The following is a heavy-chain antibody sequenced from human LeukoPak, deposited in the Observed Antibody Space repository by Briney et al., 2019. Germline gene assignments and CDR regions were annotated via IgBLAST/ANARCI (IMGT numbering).Heavy chain of an antibody. CDR2: ISSSSSYI. D-gene: IGHD6-19*01. CDR1: GFTFSSYS. Sequence: GGSLRLSCAASGFTFSSYSMNWVRQAPGKGLEWVSSISSSSSYIYYADSVKGRFTTSRDNAKNSLYLQMNSLRAEDTAVYYCARDEYSSGWYWFNPWGQGTLVTVSS. CDR3: ARDEYSSGWYWFNP. J-gene: IGHJ5*02. V-gene: IGHV3-21*01.